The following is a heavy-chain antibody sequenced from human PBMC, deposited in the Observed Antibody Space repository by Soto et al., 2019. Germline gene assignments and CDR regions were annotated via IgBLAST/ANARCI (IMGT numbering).Heavy chain of an antibody. V-gene: IGHV4-61*01. CDR3: ARSVFP. CDR1: GGSFSSISNHY. J-gene: IGHJ5*02. CDR2: IYYSGST. Sequence: PSETLSLTCTFSGGSFSSISNHYCSWIRQPPGKGLEWIGYIYYSGSTYYNPSLKSRVTISVDTSKNQFSLKLSSVTAADTAVYYCARSVFPWGQGTLVTVSS.